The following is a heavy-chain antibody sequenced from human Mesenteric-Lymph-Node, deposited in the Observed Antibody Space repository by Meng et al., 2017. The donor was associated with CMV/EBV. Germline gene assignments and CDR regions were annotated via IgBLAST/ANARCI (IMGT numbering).Heavy chain of an antibody. D-gene: IGHD2-2*01. CDR3: AREGDCRSTSCPPQEYYYGMDV. Sequence: GSLRLSCTVSGGSISSFYWSWIRQPPGKGLEWMGYIYYSGSTNYNPSLKSRVTISVDTSKNQFSLKLSSVTAADTAVYYCAREGDCRSTSCPPQEYYYGMDVWGQGTTVTVSS. CDR1: GGSISSFY. CDR2: IYYSGST. J-gene: IGHJ6*02. V-gene: IGHV4-59*01.